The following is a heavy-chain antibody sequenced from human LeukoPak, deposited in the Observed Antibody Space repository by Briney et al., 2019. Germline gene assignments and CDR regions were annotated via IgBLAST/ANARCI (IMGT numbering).Heavy chain of an antibody. CDR1: GMTFSDAW. D-gene: IGHD3-10*01. CDR3: ARAPAVRGVIIRYYYYYMDV. V-gene: IGHV3-15*01. J-gene: IGHJ6*03. Sequence: GGSLRLSCAASGMTFSDAWMSWVRQAPGKGLEWVGRIKSKASGGTIDYVGSVKGRFTISRDDSKNMVYLQMNSLRAEDTAVYYCARAPAVRGVIIRYYYYYMDVWGKGTTVTISS. CDR2: IKSKASGGTI.